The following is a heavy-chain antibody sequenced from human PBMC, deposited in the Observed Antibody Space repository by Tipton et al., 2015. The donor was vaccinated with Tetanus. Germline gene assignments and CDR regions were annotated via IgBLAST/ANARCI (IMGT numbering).Heavy chain of an antibody. J-gene: IGHJ5*02. CDR2: INAGTGRT. Sequence: QSGPEVKKPGTSVKVSCEASGYTFTTYNIHWVRQAPGQGLEWVGWINAGTGRTKYSQRFQDRITITRDTSASAAYMELRSLRSEDSGVYYCARSSTGRFDPWGQGTLVIVSS. D-gene: IGHD4-17*01. CDR1: GYTFTTYN. CDR3: ARSSTGRFDP. V-gene: IGHV1-3*01.